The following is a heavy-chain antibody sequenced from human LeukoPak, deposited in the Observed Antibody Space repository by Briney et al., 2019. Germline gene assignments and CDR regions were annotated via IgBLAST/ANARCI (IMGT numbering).Heavy chain of an antibody. CDR3: ARDYGGSSPFDY. CDR2: ISSSSSYI. Sequence: PGGSLRLSCAASRFIFSSYSMNWVRQAPGKGLEWVSSISSSSSYIYYADSVKGRLTISRDNAKNSLYLQMNSLRAEDTAVYYCARDYGGSSPFDYWGQGTLITVSS. CDR1: RFIFSSYS. V-gene: IGHV3-21*01. J-gene: IGHJ4*02. D-gene: IGHD4-23*01.